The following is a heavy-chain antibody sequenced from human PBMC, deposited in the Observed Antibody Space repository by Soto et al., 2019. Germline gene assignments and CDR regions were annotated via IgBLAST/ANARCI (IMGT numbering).Heavy chain of an antibody. Sequence: SETLSLTCAVSGGSISSSNWWSWVRQPPGKGLEWIGEIYHSGSTNYNPSLKSRVTISVDKSKNQFSLKLSSVTAADTAVYYCEREHPYSGEYWFDPWGQGTLVTVSS. CDR1: GGSISSSNW. CDR2: IYHSGST. CDR3: EREHPYSGEYWFDP. D-gene: IGHD1-26*01. V-gene: IGHV4-4*02. J-gene: IGHJ5*02.